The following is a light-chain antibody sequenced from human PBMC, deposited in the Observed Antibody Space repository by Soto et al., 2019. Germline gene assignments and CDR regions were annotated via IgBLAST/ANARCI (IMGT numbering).Light chain of an antibody. CDR1: QGISNY. CDR3: QKYDSAPWT. Sequence: DIQMTQSPSSLSASVRDRVTITCRASQGISNYLAWYQQKPGKVPKLLIYAASTLQSGVPSRFSVSGSGTDFILTISSLQPEDVATYYCQKYDSAPWTFGQGTKVAIK. CDR2: AAS. V-gene: IGKV1-27*01. J-gene: IGKJ1*01.